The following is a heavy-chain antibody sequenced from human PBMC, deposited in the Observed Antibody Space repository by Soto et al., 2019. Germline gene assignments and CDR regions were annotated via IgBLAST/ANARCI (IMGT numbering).Heavy chain of an antibody. CDR3: AKGFDRASLDY. J-gene: IGHJ4*02. CDR2: INNIGDRT. CDR1: GFIFNAYS. Sequence: GGSLRLSCAVSGFIFNAYSMNWARQAPGKGLEWVAKINNIGDRTSYADSVKGRFTISRDNSRNTLYLQMNSLRAEDTAIYYCAKGFDRASLDYWGQGALVPVSS. V-gene: IGHV3-23*01.